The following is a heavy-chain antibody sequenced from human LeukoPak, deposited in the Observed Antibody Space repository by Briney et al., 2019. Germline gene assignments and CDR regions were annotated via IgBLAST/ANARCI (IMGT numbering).Heavy chain of an antibody. CDR2: INHSGST. CDR1: GGSFSGYY. Sequence: SSETLSLTCAVYGGSFSGYYWSWIRQPPGKGLEWIGEINHSGSTNYNPSLKSRVTISVDTSKNQFSLKLSSVTAADTAVYYCARLGYYYYYMDVWDKGTTVTISS. V-gene: IGHV4-34*01. CDR3: ARLGYYYYYMDV. J-gene: IGHJ6*03.